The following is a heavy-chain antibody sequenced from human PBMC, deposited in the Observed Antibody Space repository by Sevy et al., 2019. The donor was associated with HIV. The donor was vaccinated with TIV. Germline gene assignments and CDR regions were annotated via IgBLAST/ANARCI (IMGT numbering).Heavy chain of an antibody. CDR2: ISGSGGST. CDR1: GFTFSSYA. CDR3: AGARYDSSGSFDAFDI. J-gene: IGHJ3*02. D-gene: IGHD3-22*01. Sequence: GESLKISCAASGFTFSSYAMSWVRQAPGKGLEWVSAISGSGGSTYYADSVKGRFTISRDNSKNTLYLQMNSLRTEDTALYYCAGARYDSSGSFDAFDIWGQGTMVTVSS. V-gene: IGHV3-23*01.